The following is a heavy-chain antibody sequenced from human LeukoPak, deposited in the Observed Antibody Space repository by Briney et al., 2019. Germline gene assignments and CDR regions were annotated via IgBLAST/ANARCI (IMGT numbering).Heavy chain of an antibody. V-gene: IGHV4-61*01. J-gene: IGHJ4*02. D-gene: IGHD3-10*01. CDR1: GGSISSGSYY. CDR2: IYYSGST. CDR3: ASGGLYYGSGSYPGFDY. Sequence: SETLSLTCTVSGGSISSGSYYWSWLRQPPGKGLEWIGYIYYSGSTNYNPSLKSRVTISVDTSKNQFSLKLSSVTAADTAVYYCASGGLYYGSGSYPGFDYWGQGTLVTVSS.